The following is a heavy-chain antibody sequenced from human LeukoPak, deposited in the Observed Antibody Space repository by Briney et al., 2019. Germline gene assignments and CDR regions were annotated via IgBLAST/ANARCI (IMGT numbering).Heavy chain of an antibody. CDR2: INPNSGGT. CDR3: ARVTVTTEFDY. D-gene: IGHD4-17*01. Sequence: AASVKVSCKTSGYAFTGYFMHWVRQAPGQGLEWMGWINPNSGGTYYAQKFEGRVTLTRDTSISTAYMELSRLRSDDTAVYYCARVTVTTEFDYWGQGTLLTVSS. V-gene: IGHV1-2*02. CDR1: GYAFTGYF. J-gene: IGHJ4*02.